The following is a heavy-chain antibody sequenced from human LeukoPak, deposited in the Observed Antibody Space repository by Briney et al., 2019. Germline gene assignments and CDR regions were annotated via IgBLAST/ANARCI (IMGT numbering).Heavy chain of an antibody. J-gene: IGHJ4*02. CDR2: ISDSGGNT. Sequence: PGGSLRLSCAASGFTFSTYAMSWVRQAPGKGLEWVSAISDSGGNTYYADSVKGRFTISRDNSRNTLYLQMNSLRAEDTAVYYCARALTYYDFWSGDYWGQGTLVTVSS. CDR1: GFTFSTYA. D-gene: IGHD3-3*01. V-gene: IGHV3-23*01. CDR3: ARALTYYDFWSGDY.